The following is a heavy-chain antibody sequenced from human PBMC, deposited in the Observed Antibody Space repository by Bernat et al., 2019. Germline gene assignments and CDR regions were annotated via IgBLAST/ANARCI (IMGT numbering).Heavy chain of an antibody. V-gene: IGHV4-34*01. CDR2: IYYSGST. D-gene: IGHD6-19*01. CDR1: GGSFSGYY. CDR3: ARWAVAGGGY. Sequence: QVQLQQWGAGLLKPSETLSLTCAVYGGSFSGYYWSWIRQPPGKGLEWIGSIYYSGSTYYNPSLKSRVTISVDTSKNQFSLKLSSVTAADTAVYYCARWAVAGGGYWGQGTLVTVSS. J-gene: IGHJ4*02.